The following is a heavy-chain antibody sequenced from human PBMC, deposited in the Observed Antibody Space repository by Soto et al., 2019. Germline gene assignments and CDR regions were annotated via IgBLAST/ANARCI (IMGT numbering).Heavy chain of an antibody. CDR2: ISYDGSNK. D-gene: IGHD2-8*01. Sequence: QVQLVESGGGVVQPGRSLRLSCAASGFTFSSYAMHWVRHAPGKGLEWVAVISYDGSNKYYADSVKGRFTISRDNSKNTLYLQMNSLRAEDTAVYYCARDDLYDYWGQGTLVTVSS. CDR3: ARDDLYDY. CDR1: GFTFSSYA. J-gene: IGHJ4*02. V-gene: IGHV3-30-3*01.